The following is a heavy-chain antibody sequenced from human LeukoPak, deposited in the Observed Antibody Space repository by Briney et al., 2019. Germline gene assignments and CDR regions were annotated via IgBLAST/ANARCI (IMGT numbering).Heavy chain of an antibody. CDR3: ARGWRTGIDC. D-gene: IGHD1-14*01. V-gene: IGHV4-31*03. CDR2: IYYSGST. CDR1: GGSISSGGYY. Sequence: PSETLSLTCTVSGGSISSGGYYWGWVRQHAGRGLEWIGYIYYSGSTYYNPSLKSRVTISVDTSKNQFSLKLSSVTAADTAVYYCARGWRTGIDCWGQGTLVTVSS. J-gene: IGHJ4*02.